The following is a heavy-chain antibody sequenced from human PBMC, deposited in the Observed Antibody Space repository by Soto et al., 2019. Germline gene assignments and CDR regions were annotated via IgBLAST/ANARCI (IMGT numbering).Heavy chain of an antibody. CDR2: IWSDGSKR. CDR1: GFTFSRYG. CDR3: ARDDDYEGNAFDS. J-gene: IGHJ4*02. V-gene: IGHV3-33*01. Sequence: LRLSCAASGFTFSRYGMHWVRQAPGKGLEWVAVIWSDGSKRYHADSVKGRFTISRDNSRNILYLQMDSLRDEDTAVYLCARDDDYEGNAFDSWGQGTLVTVSS. D-gene: IGHD4-17*01.